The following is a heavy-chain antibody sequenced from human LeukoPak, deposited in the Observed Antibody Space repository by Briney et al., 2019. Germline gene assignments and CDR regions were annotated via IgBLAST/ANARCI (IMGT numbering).Heavy chain of an antibody. CDR1: GYTLTELS. CDR3: ATASKYYDFWSSPLGYFDY. V-gene: IGHV1-24*01. Sequence: ASVKVSCKVSGYTLTELSMHWVRQAPGKGLEWMGGFDPEDGETIYAQKFQGRVTMTEDTSTDTAYTELSSLRSEDTAVYYCATASKYYDFWSSPLGYFDYWGQGTLVTVSS. D-gene: IGHD3-3*01. CDR2: FDPEDGET. J-gene: IGHJ4*02.